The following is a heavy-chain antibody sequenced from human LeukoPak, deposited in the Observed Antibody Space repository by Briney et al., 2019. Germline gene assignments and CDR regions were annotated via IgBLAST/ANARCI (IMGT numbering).Heavy chain of an antibody. J-gene: IGHJ4*03. Sequence: PGGSLRLSCAVSGYTFSSHGMHWVRQAPGKGLEWVAAIWYDGSDKYYADSVKGRFTISRDNSKNMLYLQMDSLRAEDTALYYCARLWGSASGYFDYWGQGTLVTVSS. CDR1: GYTFSSHG. V-gene: IGHV3-33*01. D-gene: IGHD2-21*01. CDR2: IWYDGSDK. CDR3: ARLWGSASGYFDY.